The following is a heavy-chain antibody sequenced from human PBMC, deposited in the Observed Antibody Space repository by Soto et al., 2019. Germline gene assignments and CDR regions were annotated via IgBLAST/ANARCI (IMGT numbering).Heavy chain of an antibody. D-gene: IGHD3-10*01. V-gene: IGHV4-31*02. Sequence: SETLSLTXTVSGGSISSGGYYWSWIRQHPGKGLEWIGYIYYSGSTYYNPSLKSRVTISVDTSKNQFSLKLSSVTAADTAVYYCARAEGVWTGFDYWGQGTLVTVSS. CDR3: ARAEGVWTGFDY. J-gene: IGHJ4*02. CDR1: GGSISSGGYY. CDR2: IYYSGST.